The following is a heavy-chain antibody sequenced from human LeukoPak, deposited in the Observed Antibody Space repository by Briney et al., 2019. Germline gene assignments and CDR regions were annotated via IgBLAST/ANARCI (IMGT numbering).Heavy chain of an antibody. Sequence: ASVTVSCKASGYTFTGYYMHWVRQAPGQGLEWMGWINPNSGGTNYAQKFQGRVTMSRDTSLSTAYMELSRLRSDDTAVYYCARDYYDSSGYLSYWGQGTLVTVSS. D-gene: IGHD3-22*01. CDR3: ARDYYDSSGYLSY. CDR2: INPNSGGT. CDR1: GYTFTGYY. V-gene: IGHV1-2*02. J-gene: IGHJ4*02.